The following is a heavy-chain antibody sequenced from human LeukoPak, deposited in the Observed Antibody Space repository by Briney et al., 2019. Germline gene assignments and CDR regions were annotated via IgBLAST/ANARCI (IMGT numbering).Heavy chain of an antibody. D-gene: IGHD2-2*01. J-gene: IGHJ3*02. CDR1: GFTFDDYG. CDR2: INWNGGST. CDR3: ARVMPEVAFDI. Sequence: GGSLRLSCAASGFTFDDYGMSWVHQAPGKGLEWVSGINWNGGSTGYADSVKGRFTISRDNAKNSLYPQMNSLRAEDTALYHCARVMPEVAFDIWGQGTMVTVSS. V-gene: IGHV3-20*01.